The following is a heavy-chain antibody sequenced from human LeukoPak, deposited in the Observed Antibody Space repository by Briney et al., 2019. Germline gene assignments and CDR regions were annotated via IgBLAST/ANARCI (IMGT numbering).Heavy chain of an antibody. D-gene: IGHD1-26*01. CDR3: ARDRGVGAHYFDY. CDR2: ISSSSSTI. V-gene: IGHV3-48*04. CDR1: GFTFSSYS. J-gene: IGHJ4*02. Sequence: GGSLRLSCAASGFTFSSYSMNWVRQAPGKGLEWVSYISSSSSTIYYADSVKGRFTISRDNAKNSLYLQMNSLRAEDMAVYYCARDRGVGAHYFDYWGQGTLVTVSS.